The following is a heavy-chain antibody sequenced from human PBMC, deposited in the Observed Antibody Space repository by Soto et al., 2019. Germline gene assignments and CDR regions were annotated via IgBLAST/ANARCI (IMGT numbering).Heavy chain of an antibody. CDR1: GGTFSSYA. CDR3: ARDGEMATSPTNWFDP. J-gene: IGHJ5*02. CDR2: IIPIFGTA. V-gene: IGHV1-69*12. Sequence: QVQLVQSGAEVKKPGSSVKVSCKASGGTFSSYAISWVRQAPGQGLEWMGGIIPIFGTANYAQKFQGRVTITADESTSTAHMELSSLRSEDTAVYYCARDGEMATSPTNWFDPWGQGTLVTVSS. D-gene: IGHD5-12*01.